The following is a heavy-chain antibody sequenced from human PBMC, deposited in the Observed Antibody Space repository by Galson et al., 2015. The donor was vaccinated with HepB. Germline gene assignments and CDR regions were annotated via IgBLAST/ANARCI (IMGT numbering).Heavy chain of an antibody. Sequence: SVKVSCKASGGTFSSYAISWVRQAPGQGLEWMGRIIPVLGIANYAQKFQGRVTITADKSTSTAYMELSSLRSEDTAVYYCARGAEYFQHWGQGTLVTVSS. J-gene: IGHJ1*01. CDR1: GGTFSSYA. CDR3: ARGAEYFQH. V-gene: IGHV1-69*04. CDR2: IIPVLGIA.